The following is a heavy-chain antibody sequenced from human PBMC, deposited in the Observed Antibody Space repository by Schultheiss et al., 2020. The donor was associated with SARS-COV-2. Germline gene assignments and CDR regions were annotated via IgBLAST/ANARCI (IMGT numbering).Heavy chain of an antibody. CDR2: INHSGTT. J-gene: IGHJ4*02. V-gene: IGHV4-34*01. Sequence: SETLSLTCAVSGGSFSAYYWTWIRQSPGKGLEWIGEINHSGTTNYNPSLESRVAMSVDTSRNQFSLRLSSVTVADTAIYYSARGSADWAHWGQGSLVTVSS. D-gene: IGHD3-9*01. CDR3: ARGSADWAH. CDR1: GGSFSAYY.